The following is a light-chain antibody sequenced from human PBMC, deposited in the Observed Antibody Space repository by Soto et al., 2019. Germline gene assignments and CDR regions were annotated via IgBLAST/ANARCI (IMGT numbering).Light chain of an antibody. J-gene: IGKJ5*01. CDR1: QSVSSY. CDR2: DAS. CDR3: QQRSNWPPIT. V-gene: IGKV3-11*01. Sequence: EIVLTQSPGTLSLSPGERATLSCRASQSVSSYLAWYQQKPGQAPRLLIYDASNRATGIPARFSRSGSGTDFTLTISSLEPEDFAVYYCQQRSNWPPITFGQGTRLEIK.